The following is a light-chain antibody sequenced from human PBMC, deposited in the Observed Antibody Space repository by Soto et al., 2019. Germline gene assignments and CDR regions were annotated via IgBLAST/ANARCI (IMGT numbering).Light chain of an antibody. Sequence: SQVTQSPCTLFAVAGDTVTITCRASQSISTFLAWYQQKPGKAPKLLIFDASSLKSGVPSRFSGSGSGTEFTLTITSLQSEDFAVYYCQQDNNWPLWTFGQGTKVDIK. J-gene: IGKJ1*01. CDR1: QSISTF. CDR3: QQDNNWPLWT. CDR2: DAS. V-gene: IGKV1-5*01.